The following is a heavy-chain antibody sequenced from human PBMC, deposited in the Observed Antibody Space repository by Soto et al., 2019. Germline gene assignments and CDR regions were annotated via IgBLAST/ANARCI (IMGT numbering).Heavy chain of an antibody. V-gene: IGHV1-69*13. Sequence: GASVKVSCKASGGTFSSYAISWVRQAPGQGLEWMGGIIPIFGTANYAQKFQGRVTITADESTSTACMELSSLRSEDTAVYYCARDQYYYGSGSYSNDYYYGMDVWGQGTTVTVSS. CDR3: ARDQYYYGSGSYSNDYYYGMDV. D-gene: IGHD3-10*01. J-gene: IGHJ6*02. CDR2: IIPIFGTA. CDR1: GGTFSSYA.